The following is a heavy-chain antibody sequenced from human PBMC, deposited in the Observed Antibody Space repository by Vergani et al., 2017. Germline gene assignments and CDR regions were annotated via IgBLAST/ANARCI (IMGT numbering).Heavy chain of an antibody. CDR2: IYYSGRT. CDR3: ARGGRWVQFLWFDP. D-gene: IGHD5-24*01. CDR1: GGSISSYY. V-gene: IGHV4-59*01. J-gene: IGHJ5*02. Sequence: QVQLQESGPGLVKPSETLSLTCTVSGGSISSYYWSWIRQPPGKGLEWIGFIYYSGRTNYNPSLKGRVTRSVDTSKNQVSLKLSSVTAADTAVYYCARGGRWVQFLWFDPWGQGTLVTVSS.